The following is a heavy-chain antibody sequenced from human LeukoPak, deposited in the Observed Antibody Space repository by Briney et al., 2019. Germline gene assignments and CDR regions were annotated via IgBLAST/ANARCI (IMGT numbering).Heavy chain of an antibody. CDR1: GGPISSYY. Sequence: PSETLSLTCTVSGGPISSYYWSWIRQPAGKGLEWIGRIYTSGSTNYNPSLKSRVTMSVDTSKNQFSLKLSSVPAADTAVYYCARDIIRAPYDFTYYYYYMDVWGKGTTVTVSS. J-gene: IGHJ6*03. CDR2: IYTSGST. D-gene: IGHD3-3*01. V-gene: IGHV4-4*07. CDR3: ARDIIRAPYDFTYYYYYMDV.